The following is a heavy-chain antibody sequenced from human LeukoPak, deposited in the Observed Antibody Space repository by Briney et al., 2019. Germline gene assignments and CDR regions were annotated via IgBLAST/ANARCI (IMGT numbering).Heavy chain of an antibody. Sequence: SVKVACKAAGYTFTGYYMHWVRQPPGQWLEWMGWINPNSAGTNYAQTFQGRVTMTRDTSISTAYMELSRLRSDDTAVYYCARGGSSGWYGGYYYYGMDVWGQGTTVTVSS. J-gene: IGHJ6*02. V-gene: IGHV1-2*02. CDR2: INPNSAGT. D-gene: IGHD6-19*01. CDR3: ARGGSSGWYGGYYYYGMDV. CDR1: GYTFTGYY.